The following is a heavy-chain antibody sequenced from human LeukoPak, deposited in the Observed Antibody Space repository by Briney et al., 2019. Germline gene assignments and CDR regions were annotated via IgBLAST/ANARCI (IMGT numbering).Heavy chain of an antibody. D-gene: IGHD3-16*02. CDR3: ARDRRMITFGGVIV. Sequence: GGSLRLSCAASGFTFSSYAMHWVRQAPGKGLEWVAVISYDGSNKYYADSVKGRFTISRDNSKNTLYLQMNSLRAEGTAVYYCARDRRMITFGGVIVWGQGTLVTVSS. V-gene: IGHV3-30*04. CDR1: GFTFSSYA. J-gene: IGHJ4*02. CDR2: ISYDGSNK.